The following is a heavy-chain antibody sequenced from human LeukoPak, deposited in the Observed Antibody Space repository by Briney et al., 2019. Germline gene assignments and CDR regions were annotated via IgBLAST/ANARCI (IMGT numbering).Heavy chain of an antibody. CDR2: ISGSNGNT. Sequence: ASVKVSCKASGYTFTSYGISWVRQAPGQGLEWMGWISGSNGNTNYAQKLQDRVTMTRDMSTSTVYMELSSLRSEDTAVYYCARAPRYCSGGSCYGYFQHWGQGTLVTVSS. D-gene: IGHD2-15*01. J-gene: IGHJ1*01. CDR3: ARAPRYCSGGSCYGYFQH. CDR1: GYTFTSYG. V-gene: IGHV1-18*01.